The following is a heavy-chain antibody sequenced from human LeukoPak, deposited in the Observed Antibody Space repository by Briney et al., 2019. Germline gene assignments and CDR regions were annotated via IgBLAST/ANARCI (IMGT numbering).Heavy chain of an antibody. CDR1: GDSISSYF. V-gene: IGHV4-59*01. Sequence: SETLSLTCTVSGDSISSYFWSWIRQPPGKGLEWIGYIHHTGITNYNPSLKSRVTTPVDTAKNQFSLKLSSVTAADTAIYYCARYFCPNGLCSHFDYWGQGTLVTVSS. D-gene: IGHD2-8*01. CDR2: IHHTGIT. J-gene: IGHJ4*02. CDR3: ARYFCPNGLCSHFDY.